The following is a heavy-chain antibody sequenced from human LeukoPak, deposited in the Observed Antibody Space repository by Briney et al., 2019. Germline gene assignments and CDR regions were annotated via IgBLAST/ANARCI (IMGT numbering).Heavy chain of an antibody. CDR1: GFTFSDYY. Sequence: GGSLRLSCAASGFTFSDYYMGWIRQAPGKGLEWVSVIYRAGSTYYADSVKGRFTISRDNSKNTLYLQMNSLGAEDTAVYYCAREERQQLAFDYWGQGTLVTVSS. D-gene: IGHD6-13*01. J-gene: IGHJ4*02. V-gene: IGHV3-66*02. CDR2: IYRAGST. CDR3: AREERQQLAFDY.